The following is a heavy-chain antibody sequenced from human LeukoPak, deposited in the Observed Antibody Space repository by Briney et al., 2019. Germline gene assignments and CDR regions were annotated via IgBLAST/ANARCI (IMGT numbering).Heavy chain of an antibody. CDR3: ARGSSTSGVDY. D-gene: IGHD2-2*01. CDR1: GGPISSSSYY. V-gene: IGHV4-39*07. CDR2: IYYSGST. Sequence: SETLSLTCTVSGGPISSSSYYWGWIRQPPGKGLEWIGSIYYSGSTYYNPSLKSRVTISVDTSKNQFSLKLSSVTAADTAVYYCARGSSTSGVDYWGQGTLVTVSS. J-gene: IGHJ4*02.